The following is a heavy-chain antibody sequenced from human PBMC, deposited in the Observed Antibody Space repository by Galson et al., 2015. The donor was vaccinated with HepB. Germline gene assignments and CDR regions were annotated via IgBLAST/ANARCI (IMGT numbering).Heavy chain of an antibody. CDR1: GFTFGDYA. D-gene: IGHD2-2*02. V-gene: IGHV3-49*03. CDR2: IRSKAYGGTT. CDR3: TSCSSTSCYTDDY. Sequence: SLRLSCAASGFTFGDYAMSWFRQAPGKGLEWVGFIRSKAYGGTTEYAASVKGRFTISRDDSKSIAYLQMNSLKTEDTAVYYCTSCSSTSCYTDDYWGQGTLVTVSS. J-gene: IGHJ4*02.